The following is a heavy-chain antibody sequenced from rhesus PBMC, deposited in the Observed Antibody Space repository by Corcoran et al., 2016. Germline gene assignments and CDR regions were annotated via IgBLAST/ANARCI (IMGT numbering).Heavy chain of an antibody. CDR1: GGSISRNY. J-gene: IGHJ6*01. D-gene: IGHD1-20*01. V-gene: IGHV4-173*01. Sequence: QLQLQASGPGLVKPSETLSLTCPVSGGSISRNYWSWIRQPPGKGLEWIGSISGSGGSTDYNPSLKSRVTISTDTAKNQFSLKLSSVTAADTAVYYCARRSWNKGGLDSWGQGVVVTVSS. CDR2: ISGSGGST. CDR3: ARRSWNKGGLDS.